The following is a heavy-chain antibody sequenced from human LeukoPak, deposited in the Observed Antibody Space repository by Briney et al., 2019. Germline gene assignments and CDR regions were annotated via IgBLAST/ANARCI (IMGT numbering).Heavy chain of an antibody. CDR1: GYTFSSYG. CDR3: ARDLARGYSYGYNAFDI. J-gene: IGHJ3*02. D-gene: IGHD5-18*01. Sequence: GASVKVSCKASGYTFSSYGIGWVRQAPRQGLAWMGWITAGNGNTNYAQKVQGRVTMTTDTSTSTAYMELRSLRSDDTAVYFCARDLARGYSYGYNAFDIWGQGTMVTVSS. V-gene: IGHV1-18*01. CDR2: ITAGNGNT.